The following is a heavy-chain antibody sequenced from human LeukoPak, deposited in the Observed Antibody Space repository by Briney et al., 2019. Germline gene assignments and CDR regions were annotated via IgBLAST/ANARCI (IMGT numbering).Heavy chain of an antibody. V-gene: IGHV3-74*01. J-gene: IGHJ4*02. CDR2: INSDGSIT. CDR3: ARVGRQLGQPFDY. CDR1: GFTFNSYW. Sequence: GGSLRLSCAASGFTFNSYWMHWVRQAPGKGLVWVSRINSDGSITDYADPVKGRFTVSRDNAKNTLYLQMNSLRAEDTAVYYCARVGRQLGQPFDYWGQGTLVTVSS. D-gene: IGHD6-6*01.